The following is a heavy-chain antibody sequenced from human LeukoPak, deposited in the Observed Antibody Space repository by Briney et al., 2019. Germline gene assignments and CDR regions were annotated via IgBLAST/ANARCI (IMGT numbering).Heavy chain of an antibody. CDR1: GGSISDYY. CDR3: ARSLITIFGVVIGFDY. Sequence: SETLSLTCTVSGGSISDYYWSWIRQPPGKGLEWIGYIYYSGSTNYNPSLKSRVTISVDTSKNQFSLKLSSVTAADTAVYYCARSLITIFGVVIGFDYWGQGTLVTVSS. CDR2: IYYSGST. J-gene: IGHJ4*02. D-gene: IGHD3-3*01. V-gene: IGHV4-59*01.